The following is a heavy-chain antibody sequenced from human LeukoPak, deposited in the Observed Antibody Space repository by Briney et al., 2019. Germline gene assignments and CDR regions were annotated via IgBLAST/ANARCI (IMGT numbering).Heavy chain of an antibody. CDR2: INPSGGTT. V-gene: IGHV1-46*01. J-gene: IGHJ5*02. CDR3: ARDNSVGDYAWWFDT. D-gene: IGHD1-26*01. Sequence: ASVKLSCKASGYTFTSYYMHWVRQAPGQGLEWMGLINPSGGTTRYAQKFQGRVTMTRDLSTSTDYMELSSLRSDDTAVYFCARDNSVGDYAWWFDTWGQGTLVSVSS. CDR1: GYTFTSYY.